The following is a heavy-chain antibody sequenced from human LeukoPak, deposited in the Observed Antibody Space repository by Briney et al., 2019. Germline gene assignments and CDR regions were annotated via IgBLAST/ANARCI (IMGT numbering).Heavy chain of an antibody. J-gene: IGHJ4*02. Sequence: PGESLRLSCAASAFSLNAYSMNWVRQAPGKGLEWVSSISYTGTYIYYADSVKGRFTISRDNAQNSLYLQMNSLRAEDTAIYYCVRDRGTYRPIDYWGQGTLVTVSS. CDR2: ISYTGTYI. CDR3: VRDRGTYRPIDY. V-gene: IGHV3-21*04. CDR1: AFSLNAYS. D-gene: IGHD1-26*01.